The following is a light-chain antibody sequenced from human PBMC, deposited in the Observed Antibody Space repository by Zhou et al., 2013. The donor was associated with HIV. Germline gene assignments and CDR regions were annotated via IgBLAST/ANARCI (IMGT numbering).Light chain of an antibody. CDR1: QSISSW. J-gene: IGKJ1*01. CDR2: LAS. CDR3: RQHNTFPQT. V-gene: IGKV1-5*01. Sequence: DIQMTQSPSTLSASVGDRVTITCRASQSISSWLAWYQQKPGKAPKRLIYLASSLQSGVPSRFSGSGSGTEFTLTISSLQLEDFATYYCRQHNTFPQTFGQGTKVEIK.